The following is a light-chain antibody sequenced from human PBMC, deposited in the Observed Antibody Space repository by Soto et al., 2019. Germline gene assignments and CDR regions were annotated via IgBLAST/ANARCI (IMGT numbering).Light chain of an antibody. Sequence: QAVVTQPPSVSGAPGQRVTISCTGSSSNIGAGYDVHWYQQLPGTAPKLLIYGNSNRPSGVPDRFSGSKSGTSASLAITGLQAEDEADYYCQSYDSSLSFYVFGTGTKV. CDR1: SSNIGAGYD. J-gene: IGLJ1*01. CDR2: GNS. V-gene: IGLV1-40*01. CDR3: QSYDSSLSFYV.